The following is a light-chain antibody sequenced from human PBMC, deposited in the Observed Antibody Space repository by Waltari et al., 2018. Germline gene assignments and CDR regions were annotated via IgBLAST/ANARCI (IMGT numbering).Light chain of an antibody. J-gene: IGKJ1*01. V-gene: IGKV3-20*01. Sequence: EIVFTQSPGILSLSPGERATLSCRASESVGRSLAWYQQRPGQAPRILNYGASNSAPGIPDWFSGSGSGTEFSLTISRLEPEDFAVYYCQHYVRLPATFGQGTKVEIK. CDR3: QHYVRLPAT. CDR1: ESVGRS. CDR2: GAS.